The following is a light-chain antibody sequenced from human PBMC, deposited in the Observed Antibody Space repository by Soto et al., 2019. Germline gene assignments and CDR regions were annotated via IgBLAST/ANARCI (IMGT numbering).Light chain of an antibody. Sequence: EMVLTQSPGTLSLSPGERATLSCRASQSISSNSLARYQQKPGQAPRLFIYGASSRATGIPDRFIGSGSGTHFTLTISRLEPEDFALYYCQQYGSSPRISFCQGTRLEIK. J-gene: IGKJ5*01. CDR1: QSISSNS. CDR3: QQYGSSPRIS. CDR2: GAS. V-gene: IGKV3-20*01.